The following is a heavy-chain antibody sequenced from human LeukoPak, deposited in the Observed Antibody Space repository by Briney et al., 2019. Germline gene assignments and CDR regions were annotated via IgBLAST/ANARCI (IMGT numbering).Heavy chain of an antibody. CDR2: ISWNSGSI. Sequence: PGGSLRLSCAASGFTFDDYAMHWVRHAPGKGLEWVSGISWNSGSIGYADSVKGRFTISRDNAKNSLYLQMNSLRAEDTALYYCAKVLSSGWYDDAFDIWGQGTMVTVSS. CDR1: GFTFDDYA. J-gene: IGHJ3*02. D-gene: IGHD6-19*01. CDR3: AKVLSSGWYDDAFDI. V-gene: IGHV3-9*01.